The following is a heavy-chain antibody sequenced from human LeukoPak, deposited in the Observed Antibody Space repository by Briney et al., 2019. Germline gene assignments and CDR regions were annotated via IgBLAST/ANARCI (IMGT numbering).Heavy chain of an antibody. Sequence: GASVKVSCKASGYTFTSYGISWVRQAPGQGLEWMGWISAYNGNTNYAQKLQGRVTMTTDTSTSTAYMELRSLRSDDTAVYYCARDRVYYDSSGYSLSAFDIWGQGTMVTVSS. CDR3: ARDRVYYDSSGYSLSAFDI. CDR1: GYTFTSYG. V-gene: IGHV1-18*01. CDR2: ISAYNGNT. J-gene: IGHJ3*02. D-gene: IGHD3-22*01.